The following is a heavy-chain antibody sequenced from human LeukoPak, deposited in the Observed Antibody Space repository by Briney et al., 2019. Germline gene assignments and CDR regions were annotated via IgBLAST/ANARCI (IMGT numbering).Heavy chain of an antibody. D-gene: IGHD3-10*01. CDR2: MNPNSGNT. V-gene: IGHV1-8*01. Sequence: GASVKVSCKASGYTFTSYDINWVRQATGQGLEWMGWMNPNSGNTGYAQKFQGRVTMTRNTSISTAYMELSSLRSEDTAVYYCARGVGTKLLWFGESSHIDYWGQGTLATVSS. J-gene: IGHJ4*02. CDR3: ARGVGTKLLWFGESSHIDY. CDR1: GYTFTSYD.